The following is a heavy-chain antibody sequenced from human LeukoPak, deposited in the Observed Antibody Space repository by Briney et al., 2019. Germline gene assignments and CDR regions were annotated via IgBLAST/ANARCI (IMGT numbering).Heavy chain of an antibody. CDR2: ISWNSGSI. V-gene: IGHV3-9*01. CDR3: ARAGLDYGDYYYYYGMDV. J-gene: IGHJ6*02. D-gene: IGHD4-17*01. CDR1: GFTFDDYA. Sequence: GGSLRLSCAASGFTFDDYAMHWVRQAPGKGLEWVSGISWNSGSIGYADSVKGRFTISRDNAKNSLYLQMNSLRAEDTAVYYCARAGLDYGDYYYYYGMDVWGQGTTVTVSS.